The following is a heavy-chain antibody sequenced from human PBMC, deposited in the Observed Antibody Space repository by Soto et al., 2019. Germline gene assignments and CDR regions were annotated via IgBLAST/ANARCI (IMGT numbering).Heavy chain of an antibody. CDR1: GGTFRNYP. V-gene: IGHV1-69*02. J-gene: IGHJ4*02. Sequence: QVQLVQSGTEVKKPGSSVKVSCKASGGTFRNYPINWVRQAPGQGLEWMGSIFPLTDIPDYAQNFQARLTISADKSTITAYMELSSLTSDDTAMYFCARGPLVVLNYFESWGQGTHVTVSS. CDR2: IFPLTDIP. CDR3: ARGPLVVLNYFES.